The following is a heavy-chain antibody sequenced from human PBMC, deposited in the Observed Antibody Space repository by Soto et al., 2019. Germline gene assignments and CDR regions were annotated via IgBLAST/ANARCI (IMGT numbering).Heavy chain of an antibody. CDR3: ALINDCSRTACYLASFDP. D-gene: IGHD2-2*01. CDR1: GFSLSNARLG. CDR2: IFSNDEK. V-gene: IGHV2-26*01. Sequence: QVTLKESGPVVVKPTETLTLTCTVSGFSLSNARLGVSWIRQPPGKALEWLEHIFSNDEKSYSTSLSNRLTLSKDTSKSQVVLTMTNVDPVDSGTYYCALINDCSRTACYLASFDPWGQGTLVTVAS. J-gene: IGHJ5*02.